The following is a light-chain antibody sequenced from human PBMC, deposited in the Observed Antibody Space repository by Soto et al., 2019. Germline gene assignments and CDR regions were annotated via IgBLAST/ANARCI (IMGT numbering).Light chain of an antibody. Sequence: DIEMTQSPSTLSASVGDRVPITCRASQSISSWLAWYQQKPGKAPKLLIYKASSLESGVPSRFSGSGSGTEFTLTISSLQPDEFATYYCQQYNSYPWTFGQGTKVDIK. J-gene: IGKJ1*01. CDR2: KAS. V-gene: IGKV1-5*03. CDR3: QQYNSYPWT. CDR1: QSISSW.